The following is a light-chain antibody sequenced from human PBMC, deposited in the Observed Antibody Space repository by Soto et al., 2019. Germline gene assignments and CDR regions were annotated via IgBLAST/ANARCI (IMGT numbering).Light chain of an antibody. CDR1: SSDVGGYNY. J-gene: IGLJ3*02. V-gene: IGLV2-8*01. Sequence: QSALTQPPSASGSPGQSVAISCTGTSSDVGGYNYVSWYQQHPGKAPKLVIYGVTKRPSGVPDRFSGSKSGNTASLTVSGLQADDEADYYCNSYGGSNNWVFGGGTKLTVL. CDR2: GVT. CDR3: NSYGGSNNWV.